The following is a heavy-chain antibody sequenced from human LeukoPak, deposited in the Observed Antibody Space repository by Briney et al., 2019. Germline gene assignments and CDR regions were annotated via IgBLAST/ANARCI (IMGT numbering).Heavy chain of an antibody. CDR2: ISGSGGST. D-gene: IGHD2-2*01. CDR3: VKDRCGSTCFASFDY. CDR1: GFTFSSYA. V-gene: IGHV3-23*01. J-gene: IGHJ4*02. Sequence: GGSLRLSCAASGFTFSSYAMSWVRQAPGKGLEWVSAISGSGGSTYYADSVKGRFTISRDNSKNTLYLQMNSLRAEDTAVYYCVKDRCGSTCFASFDYWGQGTLVTVSS.